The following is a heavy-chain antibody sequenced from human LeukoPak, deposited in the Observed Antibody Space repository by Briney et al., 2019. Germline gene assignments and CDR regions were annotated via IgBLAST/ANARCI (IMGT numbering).Heavy chain of an antibody. CDR1: GFTFSSYA. CDR3: ARDRGLWFLTGYYGMDV. CDR2: ISYDGSNK. Sequence: GGSLRLSCAASGFTFSSYAMHWVRQAPGKGLEWVAVISYDGSNKYYADSVKGRFTISRDNSKNTLYLQMNSLRAEDTAVYYCARDRGLWFLTGYYGMDVWGQGTTVTVSS. J-gene: IGHJ6*02. D-gene: IGHD3-10*01. V-gene: IGHV3-30-3*01.